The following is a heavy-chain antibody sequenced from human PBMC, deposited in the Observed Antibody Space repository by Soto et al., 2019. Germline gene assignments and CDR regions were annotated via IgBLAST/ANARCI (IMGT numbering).Heavy chain of an antibody. D-gene: IGHD3-3*01. Sequence: GGSLRLSCAASGFTFSSYGMHWVRQAPGKGLEWVAVISYDGSNKYYADSVKGRFTISRDNSKNTLYLQMNSLRAEDTAVYYCGRENTIFGTGFDPWGQGTLVTVSS. V-gene: IGHV3-30*03. CDR1: GFTFSSYG. J-gene: IGHJ5*02. CDR2: ISYDGSNK. CDR3: GRENTIFGTGFDP.